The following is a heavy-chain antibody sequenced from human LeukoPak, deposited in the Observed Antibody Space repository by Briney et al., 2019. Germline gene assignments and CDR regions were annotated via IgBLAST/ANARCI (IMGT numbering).Heavy chain of an antibody. Sequence: PGGSLRLSCAASGFTFSTYAMHWVRQAPGKGLEWVAFIRSDGSNKDYADSVKGRFTISRDNSENTLYLQMNSLRAEDTAMYYCAKEGRYYYDYWGQGILVTVSS. CDR3: AKEGRYYYDY. J-gene: IGHJ4*02. V-gene: IGHV3-30*02. D-gene: IGHD3-10*01. CDR1: GFTFSTYA. CDR2: IRSDGSNK.